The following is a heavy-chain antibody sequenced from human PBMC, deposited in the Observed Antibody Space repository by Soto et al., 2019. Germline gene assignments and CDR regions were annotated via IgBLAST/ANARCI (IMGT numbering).Heavy chain of an antibody. CDR1: GGSISSSSYY. J-gene: IGHJ4*02. D-gene: IGHD1-26*01. V-gene: IGHV4-39*01. CDR3: ARHSYLGWELRDFDY. Sequence: PSETLSLTCTVSGGSISSSSYYWGWIRQPPGKGLEWIGSIYYSGSTYYNPSLKSRVTISVDTSKNQFSLKLSSVTAADTAVYYCARHSYLGWELRDFDYWGQGTLLTVSS. CDR2: IYYSGST.